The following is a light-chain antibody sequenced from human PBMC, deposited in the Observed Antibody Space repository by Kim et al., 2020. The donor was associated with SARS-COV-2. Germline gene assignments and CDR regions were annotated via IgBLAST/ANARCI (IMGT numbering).Light chain of an antibody. Sequence: LSLSPGERATRSCRASQSVSSDLAWYQQRPGQAPRLLIYDASNRATGIPARFSGSGSGTDFTLTISSLEPEDFAVYYCQQRSSWTFGQGTKVDIK. J-gene: IGKJ1*01. CDR1: QSVSSD. CDR3: QQRSSWT. V-gene: IGKV3-11*01. CDR2: DAS.